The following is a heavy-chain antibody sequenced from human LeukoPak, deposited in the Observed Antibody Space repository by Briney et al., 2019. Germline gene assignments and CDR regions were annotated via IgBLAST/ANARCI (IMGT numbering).Heavy chain of an antibody. CDR3: AKEERYTAINIRGFDY. CDR1: GFTFSSYG. J-gene: IGHJ4*02. D-gene: IGHD5-18*01. Sequence: GGSLRLSCAASGFTFSSYGMHWVRQAPGKGLEWAAVIWYDGSNKYYADSVKGRFPISRDNSKNTLYLQMNSLRAEDTAVYYCAKEERYTAINIRGFDYRGQGTLVTVSS. CDR2: IWYDGSNK. V-gene: IGHV3-33*06.